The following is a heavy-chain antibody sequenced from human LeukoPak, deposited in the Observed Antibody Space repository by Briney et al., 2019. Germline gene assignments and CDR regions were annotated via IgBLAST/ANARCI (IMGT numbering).Heavy chain of an antibody. CDR3: ARLEYSSSSGSYYFDY. CDR1: GGSISSGGYY. Sequence: SETLSLTCTVSGGSISSGGYYWSWIRQPPGKGLEWIGYIYHGGSTYYNPSLKSRVTISVDRSKNQFSLKLSSVTAADTAVYYCARLEYSSSSGSYYFDYWGQGTLVTVSS. D-gene: IGHD6-6*01. CDR2: IYHGGST. J-gene: IGHJ4*02. V-gene: IGHV4-30-2*01.